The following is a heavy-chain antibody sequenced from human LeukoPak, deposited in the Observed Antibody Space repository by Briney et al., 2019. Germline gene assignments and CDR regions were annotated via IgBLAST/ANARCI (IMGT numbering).Heavy chain of an antibody. CDR2: INPNSGGS. Sequence: ASVKVSCKAPGYTFTDYYMHWVRQAPGQGLEWMGRINPNSGGSNYAQKFQDRVTMTRDTSISTAYMALNSLRSDDTAVYYCATTWDILTGSPIDYWGQGTLVTVSS. D-gene: IGHD3-9*01. J-gene: IGHJ4*02. CDR3: ATTWDILTGSPIDY. CDR1: GYTFTDYY. V-gene: IGHV1-2*06.